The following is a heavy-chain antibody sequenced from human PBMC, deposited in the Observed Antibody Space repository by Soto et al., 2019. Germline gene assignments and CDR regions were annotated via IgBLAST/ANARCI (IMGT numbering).Heavy chain of an antibody. V-gene: IGHV3-74*03. CDR2: ITTDESGT. D-gene: IGHD3-10*01. Sequence: GGSLRLSCAAPGFTFSYYWMHWVRQAPGTGLQWLSHITTDESGTTYADSVKGRFTISRDNAKNMLYLQMNSLRADDTAVYYCARDTPGTGIDYWGQGTLVTVSS. J-gene: IGHJ4*02. CDR3: ARDTPGTGIDY. CDR1: GFTFSYYW.